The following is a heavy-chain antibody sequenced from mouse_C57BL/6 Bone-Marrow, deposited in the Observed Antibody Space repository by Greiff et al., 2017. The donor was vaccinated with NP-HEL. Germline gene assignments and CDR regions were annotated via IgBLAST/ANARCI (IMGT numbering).Heavy chain of an antibody. CDR2: IRNKANGYTT. Sequence: VKLMESGGGLVQPGGSLSLSCAASGFTFTDYYMSWVRQPPGKALEWLGFIRNKANGYTTEYSASVKGRFTISRDNSQSILYLQMNALRAEDSATYYCARFPNWYFDVWGTGTTVTVSS. CDR1: GFTFTDYY. J-gene: IGHJ1*03. CDR3: ARFPNWYFDV. V-gene: IGHV7-3*01.